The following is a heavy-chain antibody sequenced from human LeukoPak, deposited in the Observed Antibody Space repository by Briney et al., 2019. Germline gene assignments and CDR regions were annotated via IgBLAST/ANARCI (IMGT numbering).Heavy chain of an antibody. CDR1: GFTVSSNY. J-gene: IGHJ3*02. D-gene: IGHD2-2*01. CDR2: IYSGGST. CDR3: ASGAMPDAFDI. V-gene: IGHV3-53*01. Sequence: GGSLRLSCAASGFTVSSNYMSWVRQAPGKGLEWVSVIYSGGSTYYADSVKGRFTISRDNFKNTLYLQMNSLRAEDTAVYYCASGAMPDAFDIWGQGTMVTVSS.